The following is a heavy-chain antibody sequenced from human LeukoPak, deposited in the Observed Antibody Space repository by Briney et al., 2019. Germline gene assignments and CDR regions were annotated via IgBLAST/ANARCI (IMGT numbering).Heavy chain of an antibody. D-gene: IGHD3-22*01. V-gene: IGHV4-39*01. CDR1: GGSISGSSYY. CDR2: IYYSGST. J-gene: IGHJ3*02. Sequence: SETLSLTCTVSGGSISGSSYYWGWIRQPPGKGLEWIGSIYYSGSTYYNPSLKSRVTISVDTSKNQFSLKLSSVTAADTAVYYCLSYDSSGYYYHAFDIWGQGTMVTVSS. CDR3: LSYDSSGYYYHAFDI.